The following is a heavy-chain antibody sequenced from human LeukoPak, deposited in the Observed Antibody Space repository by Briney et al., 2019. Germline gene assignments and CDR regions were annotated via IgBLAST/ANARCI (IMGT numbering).Heavy chain of an antibody. D-gene: IGHD1-1*01. CDR2: ISSSSYI. J-gene: IGHJ6*02. Sequence: GGSLRLSCAASGFTFSSYSMNWVRQAPGKGLEWVSSISSSSYIYYADSVKGRFTISRDNAKNSLYLQMNSLRAEDTAVYYCASPQLERPLNHYYYGMDVWGQGTTVTVSS. V-gene: IGHV3-21*01. CDR1: GFTFSSYS. CDR3: ASPQLERPLNHYYYGMDV.